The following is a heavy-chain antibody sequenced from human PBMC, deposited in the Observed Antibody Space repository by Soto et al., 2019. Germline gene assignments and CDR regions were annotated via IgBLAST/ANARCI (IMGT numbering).Heavy chain of an antibody. CDR3: ANGWYSSGWYHYFDY. CDR2: ISWNSGSI. Sequence: GGSLRLSCAASGFTFDDYAMHWVRQAPGKGLEWVSGISWNSGSIGYADSVKGRFTISRDNAKNSLYLQMNSLRAEDTALYYCANGWYSSGWYHYFDYWGQGTLVTVSS. V-gene: IGHV3-9*01. CDR1: GFTFDDYA. J-gene: IGHJ4*02. D-gene: IGHD6-19*01.